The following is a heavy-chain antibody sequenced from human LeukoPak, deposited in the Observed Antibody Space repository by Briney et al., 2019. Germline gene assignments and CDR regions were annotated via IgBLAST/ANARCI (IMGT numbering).Heavy chain of an antibody. CDR2: INPNSGGT. Sequence: ASVKVSCKASGYTFTGYYMHWVRQAPGQGLEWMGWINPNSGGTNYAQNFQGRVTITRDTSTSTVYMELSSLRSEDTAVYYCARDVWYYYGSGSYSVGMDVWGQGTTVTVSS. D-gene: IGHD3-10*01. J-gene: IGHJ6*02. CDR3: ARDVWYYYGSGSYSVGMDV. V-gene: IGHV1-2*02. CDR1: GYTFTGYY.